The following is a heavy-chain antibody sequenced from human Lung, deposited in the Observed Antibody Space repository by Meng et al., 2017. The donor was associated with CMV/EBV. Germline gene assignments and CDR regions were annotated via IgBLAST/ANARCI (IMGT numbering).Heavy chain of an antibody. CDR2: IKQDGSEK. CDR1: GFTFSSYW. V-gene: IGHV3-7*01. J-gene: IGHJ4*02. D-gene: IGHD6-19*01. Sequence: GESLKISCAASGFTFSSYWMSWVRQAPGKGLEWVANIKQDGSEKHYVDSVKGRFTISRDNAKNSLYLQMNSLRAEDTAVYYCARAGRSSGRIDYWGQGTLVSVSS. CDR3: ARAGRSSGRIDY.